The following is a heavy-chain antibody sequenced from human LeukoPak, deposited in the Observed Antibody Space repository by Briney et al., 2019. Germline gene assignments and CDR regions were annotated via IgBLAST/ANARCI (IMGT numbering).Heavy chain of an antibody. Sequence: SVKVSCKASGGTFSSYAISWVRQAPGQGLEWMGRIIPILGIANYAQKFQGRVTITADKSTSTAYMELSSLRSEDTAVYYCARDWRDYDSSGYYPAWFDPWGQGTLVTVSS. D-gene: IGHD3-22*01. CDR2: IIPILGIA. CDR1: GGTFSSYA. CDR3: ARDWRDYDSSGYYPAWFDP. J-gene: IGHJ5*02. V-gene: IGHV1-69*04.